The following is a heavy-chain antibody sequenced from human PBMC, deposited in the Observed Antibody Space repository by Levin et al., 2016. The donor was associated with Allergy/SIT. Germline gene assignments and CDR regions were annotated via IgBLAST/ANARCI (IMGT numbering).Heavy chain of an antibody. D-gene: IGHD1-26*01. CDR3: ATHKSLWEPFDC. V-gene: IGHV3-23*01. J-gene: IGHJ4*02. Sequence: GESLKISCAASGFTFNTNAMNWVRQAPGKGLEWVSTITGSGGGTYYADSVKGRFTISRDNSKNTLYLQMNSLRAEDTAVYYCATHKSLWEPFDCWGQGSLVTVSS. CDR1: GFTFNTNA. CDR2: ITGSGGGT.